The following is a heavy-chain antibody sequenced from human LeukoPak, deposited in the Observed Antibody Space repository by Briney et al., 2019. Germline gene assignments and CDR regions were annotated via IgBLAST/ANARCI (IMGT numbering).Heavy chain of an antibody. V-gene: IGHV3-21*01. D-gene: IGHD3-22*01. CDR3: ARDAYDSSGLDY. Sequence: GGSLRLSCAASGFTFSSYSVNWVRQAPGKGLEWVSSISSSSSYIYYADSVKGRFTISRDNAKNSLYLQMNSLRAEDTAVYYCARDAYDSSGLDYWGQGTLVTVSS. CDR2: ISSSSSYI. J-gene: IGHJ4*02. CDR1: GFTFSSYS.